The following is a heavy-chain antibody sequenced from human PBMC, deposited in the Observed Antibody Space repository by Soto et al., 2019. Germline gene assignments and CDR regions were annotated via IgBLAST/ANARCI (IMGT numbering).Heavy chain of an antibody. V-gene: IGHV3-72*01. Sequence: EVQLVESGGGLVQPGGSLRLSCAVSGLTLSDHYMDWVRQAPGKGLEWVGRSRSKANSYTTEYAASVKGRFTISRDDSKNSLYLQMNSLKTGDTAVYYCARRQWAAFDTWGQGTMVTVSS. CDR3: ARRQWAAFDT. J-gene: IGHJ3*02. CDR2: SRSKANSYTT. D-gene: IGHD2-8*01. CDR1: GLTLSDHY.